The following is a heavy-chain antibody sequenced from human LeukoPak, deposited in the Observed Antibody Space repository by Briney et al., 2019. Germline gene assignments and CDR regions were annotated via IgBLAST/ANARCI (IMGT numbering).Heavy chain of an antibody. Sequence: PGGSLRLSYAASGFTFSEHYLSELRQAPGKGLEWVSYISGSSSYTNYADSVKGRFSISRDNAKNSLYLQMNSLRADDTAVYFCSTSAWYDSGWYVITEWGQGTLVTVSS. V-gene: IGHV3-11*03. J-gene: IGHJ4*02. CDR3: STSAWYDSGWYVITE. CDR1: GFTFSEHY. CDR2: ISGSSSYT. D-gene: IGHD6-19*01.